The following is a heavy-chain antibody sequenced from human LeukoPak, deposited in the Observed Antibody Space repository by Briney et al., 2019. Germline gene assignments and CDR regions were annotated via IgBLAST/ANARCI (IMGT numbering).Heavy chain of an antibody. CDR3: AKDTRKRTGAFDI. J-gene: IGHJ3*02. Sequence: GGSLRLSCVASGFTFDTYWMTWVRQAPGKGLEWVANIKEEGNERHYADSVSGRFTISRDNAKNSLYLQMNSLRAEDTALYYCAKDTRKRTGAFDIWGQGTMVTVSS. D-gene: IGHD1-1*01. CDR2: IKEEGNER. CDR1: GFTFDTYW. V-gene: IGHV3-7*03.